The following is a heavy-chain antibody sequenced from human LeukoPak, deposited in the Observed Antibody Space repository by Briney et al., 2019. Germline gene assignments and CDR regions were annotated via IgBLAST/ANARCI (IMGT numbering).Heavy chain of an antibody. Sequence: GGSLRLSCAASGFTVSSNYMSWVRQAPGKGLEWVSVIYSGGSTYYADSVKGRFTISRDNSKNTLYLQMNSLRAEGTAVYYCARDRESGDYYDSSGSFWFDPWGQGTLVTVSS. CDR3: ARDRESGDYYDSSGSFWFDP. D-gene: IGHD3-22*01. CDR2: IYSGGST. V-gene: IGHV3-66*01. CDR1: GFTVSSNY. J-gene: IGHJ5*02.